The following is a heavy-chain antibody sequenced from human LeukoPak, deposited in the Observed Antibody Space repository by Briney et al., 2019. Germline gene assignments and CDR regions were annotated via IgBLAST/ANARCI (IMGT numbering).Heavy chain of an antibody. Sequence: GASVKVSCKASGYTFTSYGISWMRQAPGQGLEWMGWISAYNGNTNYAQKLQGRVTMTTDTSTSTAYMELRSLRSDDTAVYYCARDGTYYYDSSGYRYWGQGTLVTVSS. D-gene: IGHD3-22*01. V-gene: IGHV1-18*01. J-gene: IGHJ4*02. CDR3: ARDGTYYYDSSGYRY. CDR2: ISAYNGNT. CDR1: GYTFTSYG.